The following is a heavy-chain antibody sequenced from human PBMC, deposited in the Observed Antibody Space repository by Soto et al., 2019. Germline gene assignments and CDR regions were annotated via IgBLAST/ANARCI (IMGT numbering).Heavy chain of an antibody. V-gene: IGHV3-30*18. CDR1: GITLNNSG. D-gene: IGHD5-12*01. J-gene: IGHJ6*02. CDR2: ISHDGSEQ. Sequence: QVQLVESGGGVVQPGRSLRLSCRVSGITLNNSGIHWVRQAPGKGLEWMAVISHDGSEQYYADSMKGRLNISRDNSKNTVNRQMNSLRGEDTAIYYCVKDRVPGAYGHYYGMDVWGQGTTVTVSS. CDR3: VKDRVPGAYGHYYGMDV.